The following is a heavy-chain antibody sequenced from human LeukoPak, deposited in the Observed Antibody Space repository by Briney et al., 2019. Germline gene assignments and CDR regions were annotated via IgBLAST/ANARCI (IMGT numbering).Heavy chain of an antibody. CDR3: ARRTGSSSSGWFDP. D-gene: IGHD6-6*01. J-gene: IGHJ5*02. Sequence: SETLSLTCTVSGGSISSSSDYWGWIRQPPGKGLEWIANIYYSGSTFYNPSLKSRVTISVDTSKNQFSLKLSSVTAADTAVYYWARRTGSSSSGWFDPWGQGTLVTVSS. CDR2: IYYSGST. V-gene: IGHV4-39*01. CDR1: GGSISSSSDY.